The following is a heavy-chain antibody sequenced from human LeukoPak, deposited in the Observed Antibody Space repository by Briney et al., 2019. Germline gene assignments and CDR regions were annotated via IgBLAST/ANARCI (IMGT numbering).Heavy chain of an antibody. CDR2: IYTSGST. J-gene: IGHJ1*01. Sequence: PSETLSLTCTVSGGSISSYYWSWIRQPAGKGLEWIGRIYTSGSTNYNPSLKSRVTMSVDTSKNQFSLKLSSVTAADTTVYYCARLGVVVPAASEYFQHWGQGTLVTVSS. CDR3: ARLGVVVPAASEYFQH. D-gene: IGHD2-2*01. V-gene: IGHV4-4*07. CDR1: GGSISSYY.